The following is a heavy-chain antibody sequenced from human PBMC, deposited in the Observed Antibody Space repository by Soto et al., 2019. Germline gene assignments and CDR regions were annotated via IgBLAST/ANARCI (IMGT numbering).Heavy chain of an antibody. J-gene: IGHJ4*02. CDR2: IYSGGGT. V-gene: IGHV3-66*01. CDR3: ATRMTTAPY. D-gene: IGHD4-17*01. Sequence: EVRLVQSGGGLVQPGGSLRLSCAASLFIVSDNYMSWVRQAPGKGLEWVSLIYSGGGTDYAESVKGRFTISRDNSKNPLYLQMNTLKAEVAGIYYCATRMTTAPYWGQGTVVTVSS. CDR1: LFIVSDNY.